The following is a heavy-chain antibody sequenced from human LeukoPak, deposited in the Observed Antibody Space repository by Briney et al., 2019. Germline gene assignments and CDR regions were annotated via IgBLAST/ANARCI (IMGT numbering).Heavy chain of an antibody. CDR1: GDSVSSNSAA. D-gene: IGHD2-15*01. Sequence: SQTLSLTCAISGDSVSSNSAAWNWIRQSPSRGLEWLGRTYYRSKWYNDYAVSVKSRITINPDTSKNQFSLQLSSVTAADTAAYYCARVGYCSGNGCYYRYFDYWGQGTLVTVSS. CDR2: TYYRSKWYN. CDR3: ARVGYCSGNGCYYRYFDY. V-gene: IGHV6-1*01. J-gene: IGHJ4*02.